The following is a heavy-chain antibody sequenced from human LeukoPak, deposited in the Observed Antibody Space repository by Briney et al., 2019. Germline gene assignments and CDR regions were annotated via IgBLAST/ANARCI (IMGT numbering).Heavy chain of an antibody. CDR3: ARLFSRGWPYYYGLGA. Sequence: SETLSLTCTVSGYSISSGYYCGWIRQPPGKGLEWIGCVYYGGDAYYNPSLKSRVTISADLSKNQFSLSLISVTAADTALYYCARLFSRGWPYYYGLGAWGQGTTVTVSS. CDR1: GYSISSGYY. J-gene: IGHJ6*02. V-gene: IGHV4-38-2*02. D-gene: IGHD6-19*01. CDR2: VYYGGDA.